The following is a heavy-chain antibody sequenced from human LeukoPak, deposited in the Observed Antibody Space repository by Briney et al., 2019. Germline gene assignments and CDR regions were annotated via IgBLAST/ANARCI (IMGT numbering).Heavy chain of an antibody. CDR1: GFTFSSYG. J-gene: IGHJ4*02. D-gene: IGHD2-21*02. V-gene: IGHV3-30*18. Sequence: PGGSLRLSCSASGFTFSSYGMHWVRQAPGKGLEWVAVISYDGSNKYYADSVKGRFTISRDNSKNTLYLQMNSLRAEDTAVYYCAKDHGIVVVTAGFSYFDYWCQGTLVTVSS. CDR2: ISYDGSNK. CDR3: AKDHGIVVVTAGFSYFDY.